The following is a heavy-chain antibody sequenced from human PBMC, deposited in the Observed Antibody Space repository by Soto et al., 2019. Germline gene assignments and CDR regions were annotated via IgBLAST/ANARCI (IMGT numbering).Heavy chain of an antibody. Sequence: GGSLRLSCAASVFSFSSYGMIWVRQAPGRGLEWVSGISGFGDSTYYADSVKGRFTISRDNSENTLYLQMNSLRAEDTAVYFCAKDAVVVVPAVIRNWFDPWGQGTQVTVSS. CDR1: VFSFSSYG. J-gene: IGHJ5*02. CDR2: ISGFGDST. CDR3: AKDAVVVVPAVIRNWFDP. D-gene: IGHD2-2*01. V-gene: IGHV3-23*01.